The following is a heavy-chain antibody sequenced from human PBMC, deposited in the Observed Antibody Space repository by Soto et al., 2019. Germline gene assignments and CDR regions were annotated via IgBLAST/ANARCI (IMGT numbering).Heavy chain of an antibody. CDR1: GGSINSGGYS. J-gene: IGHJ4*02. Sequence: SVTLSLTCGVSGGSINSGGYSWSWIRQPPGKGLEWIGYISYSGSTYYNPSLKSRVTISVDRSKNQFSLNLSSVTAADTAVYYCATHRRFLEWYYFDYWGQGTLVTVSS. CDR3: ATHRRFLEWYYFDY. V-gene: IGHV4-30-2*01. D-gene: IGHD3-3*01. CDR2: ISYSGST.